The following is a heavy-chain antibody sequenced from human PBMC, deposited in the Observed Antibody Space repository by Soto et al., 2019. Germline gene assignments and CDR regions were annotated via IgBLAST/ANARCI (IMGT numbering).Heavy chain of an antibody. Sequence: ASVKVSCKASGYTFTGYYMHWVRQAPGQGLEWMGWINPNSGGTNYAQKLRGWVTMTRDTSISTAYMELSRLRSDDTAVYYCARALSMVATTGVNWFDPWGQGTLVTVSS. CDR3: ARALSMVATTGVNWFDP. V-gene: IGHV1-2*04. D-gene: IGHD5-12*01. J-gene: IGHJ5*02. CDR2: INPNSGGT. CDR1: GYTFTGYY.